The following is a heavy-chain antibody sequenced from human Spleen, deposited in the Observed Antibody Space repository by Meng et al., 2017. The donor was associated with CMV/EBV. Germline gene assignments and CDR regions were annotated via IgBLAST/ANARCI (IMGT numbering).Heavy chain of an antibody. D-gene: IGHD2-15*01. CDR3: ARGGLLLPIDY. CDR1: GGSISTTGYL. Sequence: TVSGGSISTTGYLWNWIRQPPGKGLEWIGSIYYSGNTYYNPSLKSRVTISVDTSENQFSLKLTSVTAADTAVYYCARGGLLLPIDYWGQGTLVTVSS. J-gene: IGHJ4*02. V-gene: IGHV4-31*03. CDR2: IYYSGNT.